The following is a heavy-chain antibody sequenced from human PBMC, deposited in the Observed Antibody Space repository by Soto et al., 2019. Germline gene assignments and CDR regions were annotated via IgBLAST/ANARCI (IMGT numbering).Heavy chain of an antibody. CDR1: GYTFTSYA. CDR2: INAGNGNT. CDR3: ARVPNSSGWYERFDP. Sequence: QVQLVQSGAEVKKPGASVKVSCKASGYTFTSYAMHWVRQAPGQRLEWMGWINAGNGNTKYSQKFQGRVTITRDTSXTTAYMELSSRRAEDTAVYYCARVPNSSGWYERFDPWGQGTLVTVSS. V-gene: IGHV1-3*01. D-gene: IGHD6-19*01. J-gene: IGHJ5*02.